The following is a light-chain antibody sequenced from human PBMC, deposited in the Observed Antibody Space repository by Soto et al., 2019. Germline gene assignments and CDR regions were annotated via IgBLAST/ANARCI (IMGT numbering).Light chain of an antibody. CDR3: QQYDNLPPYT. Sequence: DIQMTQSPSSLSASVGDRVTITCQASQDISNYLNWYQQKPGKAPKLLIYDASNLETGGPSRFSGSGPGTDFTFTISSLQPEDIATYYCQQYDNLPPYTFGQGTKLEIK. J-gene: IGKJ2*01. CDR1: QDISNY. CDR2: DAS. V-gene: IGKV1-33*01.